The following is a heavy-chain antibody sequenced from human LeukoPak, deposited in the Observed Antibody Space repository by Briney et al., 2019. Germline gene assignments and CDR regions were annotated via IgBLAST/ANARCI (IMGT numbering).Heavy chain of an antibody. Sequence: GGSLRLSCAASGFTFSTYGMHWVRQSPGKGLECVAIISYDGNDKDYADSVRGRFTISRDNSKNTLYLQMNSLRGEDTAVYYCAKSPAPAGYYLDYWGQGILVSVSS. CDR2: ISYDGNDK. V-gene: IGHV3-30*18. D-gene: IGHD2-2*01. J-gene: IGHJ4*02. CDR3: AKSPAPAGYYLDY. CDR1: GFTFSTYG.